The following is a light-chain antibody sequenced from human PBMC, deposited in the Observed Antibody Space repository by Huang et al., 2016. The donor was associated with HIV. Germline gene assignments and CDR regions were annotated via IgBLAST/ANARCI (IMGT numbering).Light chain of an antibody. CDR1: RNLTNRQ. J-gene: IGKJ2*01. V-gene: IGKV3-20*01. CDR2: GAS. CDR3: QQYDTFS. Sequence: EVVLTQSPGILSLSAGERASLSCRASRNLTNRQVAWYQQKVGQPPRLLVFGASTRVSGVPERFTGGVSGRDFTLSISGLEPDDFATYYCQQYDTFSFGQGTRLE.